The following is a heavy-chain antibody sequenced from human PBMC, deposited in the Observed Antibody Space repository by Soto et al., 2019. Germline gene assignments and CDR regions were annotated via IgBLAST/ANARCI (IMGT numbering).Heavy chain of an antibody. CDR1: GFTFSSYG. CDR3: AKDPRGGATLFVAY. V-gene: IGHV3-30*18. CDR2: ISYDGSNK. D-gene: IGHD1-26*01. Sequence: QVQLVESGGGVVQPGRSLRLSCAASGFTFSSYGMHWVRQAPGKGLEWVAVISYDGSNKYYADSVKGRFTISRDNSKNTMYLQMNSLRAEDTAVYYCAKDPRGGATLFVAYWGQGTLVTVSS. J-gene: IGHJ4*02.